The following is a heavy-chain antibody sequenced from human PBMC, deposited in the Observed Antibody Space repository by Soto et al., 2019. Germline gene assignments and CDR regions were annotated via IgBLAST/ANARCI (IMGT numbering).Heavy chain of an antibody. V-gene: IGHV1-46*01. J-gene: IGHJ6*02. CDR2: LNPSGGRA. CDR3: ARDSDIVVSSVPMGAGYYYYDLDI. Sequence: QVLLVQSGAEVKKPGASVKVSCKASGYIFTSFYMHWVRQAPGQGLEWMGILNPSGGRASYTQKFRGRLMTPRDTSTRTVYMELSSLRCEDPAVYYCARDSDIVVSSVPMGAGYYYYDLDIWGQGTTVTVSS. D-gene: IGHD2-15*01. CDR1: GYIFTSFY.